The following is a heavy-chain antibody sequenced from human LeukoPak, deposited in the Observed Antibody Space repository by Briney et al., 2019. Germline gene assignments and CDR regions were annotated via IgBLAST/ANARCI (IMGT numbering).Heavy chain of an antibody. CDR3: ARGRPYYYDSSGYLFDY. Sequence: GASVKVSCKASGYTFTSYYMHWVRQAPGQGLEWMGWISAYNGNTNYAQKPQGRVTMTTDTSTNTAYMELRSLRSDDTAVYYCARGRPYYYDSSGYLFDYWGQGTLVTVSS. CDR1: GYTFTSYY. D-gene: IGHD3-22*01. CDR2: ISAYNGNT. J-gene: IGHJ4*02. V-gene: IGHV1-18*04.